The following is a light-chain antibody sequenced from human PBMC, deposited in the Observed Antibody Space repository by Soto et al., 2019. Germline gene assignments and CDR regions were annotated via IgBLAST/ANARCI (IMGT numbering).Light chain of an antibody. CDR2: AAS. CDR1: QTINNNY. Sequence: EIVLTQSPGTLSLSPGERATLSCRASQTINNNYLAWYQQKPGQTPRLLVNAASNRATGIPDRFSGGGSGTDFTLTISSLEPEDFAVYYCQQYGLPPHSFGQGTRVVIK. CDR3: QQYGLPPHS. V-gene: IGKV3-20*01. J-gene: IGKJ2*01.